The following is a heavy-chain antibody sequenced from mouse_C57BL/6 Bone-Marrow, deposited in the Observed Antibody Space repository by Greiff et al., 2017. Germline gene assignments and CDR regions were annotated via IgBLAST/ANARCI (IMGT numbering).Heavy chain of an antibody. CDR3: ARKGGSSYVRGYFDY. D-gene: IGHD1-1*01. CDR2: INPSNGGT. J-gene: IGHJ2*01. CDR1: GYTFTSYW. V-gene: IGHV1-53*01. Sequence: QVQLQQPGTELVKPGASVKLSCKASGYTFTSYWMHWVKQRPGQGLEWIGNINPSNGGTNYNEKFQSKATLTVDKSSSTAYMQLSSLTSEDSAVYYCARKGGSSYVRGYFDYWGQGTTLTVSS.